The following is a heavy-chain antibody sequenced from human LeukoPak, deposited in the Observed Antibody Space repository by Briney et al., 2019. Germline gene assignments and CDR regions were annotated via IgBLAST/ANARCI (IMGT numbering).Heavy chain of an antibody. CDR3: ARLNFRGGEALHFDS. V-gene: IGHV4-4*09. CDR2: IHSDGTT. Sequence: SETLSLTCSVSGGSLSNYYWGWIRQPPGKGLEFIGYIHSDGTTNYDSSLQSRVAISLDTSKIQFSLRLYSVTAADTALYFCARLNFRGGEALHFDSWGQGTLVTVSS. J-gene: IGHJ4*02. D-gene: IGHD3-16*01. CDR1: GGSLSNYY.